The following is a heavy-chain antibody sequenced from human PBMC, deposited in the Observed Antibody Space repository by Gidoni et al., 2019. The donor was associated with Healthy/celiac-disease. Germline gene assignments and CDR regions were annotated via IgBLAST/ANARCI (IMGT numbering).Heavy chain of an antibody. D-gene: IGHD6-13*01. V-gene: IGHV3-23*01. Sequence: ISRDNSKNTLYLQMNSLRAEDTAVYYCAKEPKAAAADNWFDPWGQGTLVTVSS. CDR3: AKEPKAAAADNWFDP. J-gene: IGHJ5*02.